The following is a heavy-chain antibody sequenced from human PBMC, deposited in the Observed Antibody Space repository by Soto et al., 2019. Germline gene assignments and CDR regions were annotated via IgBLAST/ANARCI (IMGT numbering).Heavy chain of an antibody. Sequence: GSLRLSCAASGIGFSDYGMHWVRQAPGKGLEWVAGISYDESHKNYADSVKGRFTISSDNPKNTLYVQMNSLRPEDTAVYYCAREEYSSAYLSHMDVWGKGTTVTVSS. J-gene: IGHJ6*03. V-gene: IGHV3-30*03. CDR1: GIGFSDYG. D-gene: IGHD3-22*01. CDR2: ISYDESHK. CDR3: AREEYSSAYLSHMDV.